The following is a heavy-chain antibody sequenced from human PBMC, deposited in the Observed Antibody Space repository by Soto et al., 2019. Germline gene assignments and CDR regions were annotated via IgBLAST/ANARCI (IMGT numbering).Heavy chain of an antibody. D-gene: IGHD2-15*01. CDR3: SRAHTVIVVDRFDP. Sequence: GSLRLSCAASGFRFRNYGIHWVRQAPGKGLEWLAVIWFDGSKKYYADSVKGRFTISRDNSKNTVYLEMKSLTADDSGVFYCSRAHTVIVVDRFDPRGHGTLVTVSS. V-gene: IGHV3-33*01. CDR1: GFRFRNYG. CDR2: IWFDGSKK. J-gene: IGHJ5*02.